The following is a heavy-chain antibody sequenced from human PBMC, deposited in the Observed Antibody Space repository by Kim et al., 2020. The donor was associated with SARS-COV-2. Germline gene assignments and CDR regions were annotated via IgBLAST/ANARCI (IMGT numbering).Heavy chain of an antibody. J-gene: IGHJ4*02. D-gene: IGHD6-6*01. CDR3: ARARYSSSSGIFDY. Sequence: SVKVSCKASGGTFSSYAISWVRQAPGQGLEWMGRIIPILGIANYAQKFQGRVTITADKSTSTAYMELSSLRSEDTAVYYCARARYSSSSGIFDYWGQGTLVTVSS. V-gene: IGHV1-69*04. CDR1: GGTFSSYA. CDR2: IIPILGIA.